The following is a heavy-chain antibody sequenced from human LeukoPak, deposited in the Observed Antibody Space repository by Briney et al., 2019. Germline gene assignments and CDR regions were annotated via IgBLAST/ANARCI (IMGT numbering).Heavy chain of an antibody. D-gene: IGHD1-1*01. Sequence: PGGSLRLSCAASGLSISDNYMSWVRHAPGKGLEWVSIIHSGGNIYYADSVKGRFTISRDNSKNTLYLQMNSLRAEDTAVYYCARDRGYAMDVWGQGTTVTVSS. CDR1: GLSISDNY. CDR3: ARDRGYAMDV. CDR2: IHSGGNI. V-gene: IGHV3-53*01. J-gene: IGHJ6*02.